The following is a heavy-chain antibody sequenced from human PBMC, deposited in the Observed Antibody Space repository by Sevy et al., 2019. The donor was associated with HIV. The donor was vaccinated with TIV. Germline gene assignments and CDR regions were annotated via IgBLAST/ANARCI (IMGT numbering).Heavy chain of an antibody. Sequence: GGSLRLSCAASGFTFSAHWMNWVRQAPGKGLEWVANIEGDGSDKHYVDSVEGRFTISRDNGKNLLYLQMNSLRVEDTAVYYCAHETIGRFDSWGQGTLVTVSS. J-gene: IGHJ4*02. CDR1: GFTFSAHW. D-gene: IGHD3-16*01. V-gene: IGHV3-7*01. CDR2: IEGDGSDK. CDR3: AHETIGRFDS.